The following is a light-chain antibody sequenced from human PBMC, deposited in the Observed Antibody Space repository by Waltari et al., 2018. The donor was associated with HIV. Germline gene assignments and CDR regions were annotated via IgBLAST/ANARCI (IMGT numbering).Light chain of an antibody. J-gene: IGLJ1*01. CDR1: SGHSHYA. CDR3: QTWGTGIQV. Sequence: QLVLTQSPSASASLGASVKLTCTLSSGHSHYAIAWHQQPPEKGPRYLMRLNSDGSHTKGDGVPGRFSGCSSGAERYLTIATLQSEDEADYYCQTWGTGIQVFGSGTKVTVL. V-gene: IGLV4-69*01. CDR2: LNSDGSH.